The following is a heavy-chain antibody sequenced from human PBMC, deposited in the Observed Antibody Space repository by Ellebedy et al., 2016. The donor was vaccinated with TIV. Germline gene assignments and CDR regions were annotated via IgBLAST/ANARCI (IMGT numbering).Heavy chain of an antibody. Sequence: GESLKISCAASGFTFSSYAMSWVRQAPGKGLEWVSAISGSGGSTYYADSVKGRFTISRDNSKNTLYLQMNSLRAEDTAVYYCARDGFYDSSGYYLYWGQGTLVTVSS. D-gene: IGHD3-22*01. CDR1: GFTFSSYA. CDR2: ISGSGGST. J-gene: IGHJ4*02. CDR3: ARDGFYDSSGYYLY. V-gene: IGHV3-23*01.